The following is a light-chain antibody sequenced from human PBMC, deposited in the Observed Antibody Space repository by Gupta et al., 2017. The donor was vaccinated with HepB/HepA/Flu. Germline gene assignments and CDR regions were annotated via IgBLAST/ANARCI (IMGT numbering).Light chain of an antibody. V-gene: IGKV1-6*01. CDR1: QGIKRY. CDR3: LQDYNYPRT. Sequence: AIQITQSPSSLSASVGDRVTITCRASQGIKRYLGWYQHKPGKAPKLLIFAASSLQTGVPSRFSGSGSGTDFTLTISSLQPEDFATYYCLQDYNYPRTFGQGTKVEIK. J-gene: IGKJ1*01. CDR2: AAS.